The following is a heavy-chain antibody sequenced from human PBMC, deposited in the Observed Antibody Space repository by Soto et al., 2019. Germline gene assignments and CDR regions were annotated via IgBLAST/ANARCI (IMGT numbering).Heavy chain of an antibody. D-gene: IGHD6-13*01. Sequence: GGSLRLSCAASGFIFNNYAMSWVRQASGKGLEWVSSISSSDGSTYYADSVKGRFTISRDNSKNILYLQMNSLRAEDTAVYYCAKDFWSAASGNLREWGQGTLVTVSS. CDR2: ISSSDGST. CDR3: AKDFWSAASGNLRE. CDR1: GFIFNNYA. J-gene: IGHJ4*02. V-gene: IGHV3-23*01.